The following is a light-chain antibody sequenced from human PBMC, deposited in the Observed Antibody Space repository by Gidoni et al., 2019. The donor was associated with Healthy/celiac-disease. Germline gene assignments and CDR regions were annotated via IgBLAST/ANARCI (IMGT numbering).Light chain of an antibody. CDR1: QSVNGY. Sequence: EIVMTQSPASLSVSPGERATLSCRASQSVNGYLAWYQPKPGQAPRLLIYGSSTRATGIPARFSGSGSGTEFTLTISSLQSEDFAVYYCQQYNNWPGTFGQGTQVEIK. CDR2: GSS. CDR3: QQYNNWPGT. J-gene: IGKJ1*01. V-gene: IGKV3-15*01.